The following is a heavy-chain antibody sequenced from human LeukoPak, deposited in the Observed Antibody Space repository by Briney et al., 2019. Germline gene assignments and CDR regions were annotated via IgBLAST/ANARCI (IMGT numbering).Heavy chain of an antibody. CDR2: ISHSGSAE. V-gene: IGHV3-48*01. CDR1: GFSFSSYS. D-gene: IGHD3-10*02. Sequence: PGGSLRLSCAASGFSFSSYSMNWVRQAPAKGLEWISYISHSGSAEHYTDSVKGRFTISRDNAKNALYLQMNSLRAEDTAVYFCARDYVFAFDYWSQGTLVTVSS. J-gene: IGHJ4*02. CDR3: ARDYVFAFDY.